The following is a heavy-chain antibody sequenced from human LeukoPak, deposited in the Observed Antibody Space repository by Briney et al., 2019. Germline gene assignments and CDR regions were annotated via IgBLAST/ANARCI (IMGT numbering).Heavy chain of an antibody. D-gene: IGHD3-22*01. Sequence: ASVKVSCKASGYTFISYGISWVRQAPGQGLEWMGWISAYNGNTNYAQKLQGRVTMTTDTSTSTAYMELRSLRSDDTAVYYCARVTADYDSSGYYYANFDYWGQGTLVTVSS. CDR1: GYTFISYG. V-gene: IGHV1-18*01. J-gene: IGHJ4*02. CDR2: ISAYNGNT. CDR3: ARVTADYDSSGYYYANFDY.